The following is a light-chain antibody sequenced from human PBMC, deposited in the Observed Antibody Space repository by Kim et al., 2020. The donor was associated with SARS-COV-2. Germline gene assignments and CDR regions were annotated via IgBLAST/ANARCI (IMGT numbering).Light chain of an antibody. CDR2: EVD. CDR1: SSDVGAHKY. V-gene: IGLV2-8*01. CDR3: SSYVGSNKLL. J-gene: IGLJ3*02. Sequence: QSVLTQPPSASGSPGQSVTISCTGTSSDVGAHKYVSWYQQHPGKAPKLMIYEVDKRPSGVPDRFSGSKSGNTASLTVSGLQTEDEADYYCSSYVGSNKLLFGGGTQLTVL.